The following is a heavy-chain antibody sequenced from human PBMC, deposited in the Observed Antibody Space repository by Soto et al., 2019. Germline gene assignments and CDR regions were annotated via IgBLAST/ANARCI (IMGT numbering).Heavy chain of an antibody. CDR2: LNGGTGQT. J-gene: IGHJ6*02. CDR1: GYSFSTYG. Sequence: QVQVVQSGAEVKKPGASVRVSCKASGYSFSTYGMHWVRQAPGQSLEWMGWLNGGTGQTRYSQRFQDRLIITRDTSASTGYMELRSLRSEGTAVYYCARGKGMEENYFYYGMDIWGQGTTVTVSS. D-gene: IGHD3-10*01. CDR3: ARGKGMEENYFYYGMDI. V-gene: IGHV1-3*01.